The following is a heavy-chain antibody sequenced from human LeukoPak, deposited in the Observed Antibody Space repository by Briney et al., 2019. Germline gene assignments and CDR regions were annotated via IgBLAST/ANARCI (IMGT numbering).Heavy chain of an antibody. CDR2: IYYSGST. CDR3: ARGVAAAGTEDY. D-gene: IGHD6-13*01. CDR1: GGSISSYY. V-gene: IGHV4-59*01. Sequence: KPSETLSLTCTVSGGSISSYYWSWIRQPPGKGLEWIGYIYYSGSTNYNPSLKSRVTISVDTSKNQFSLKLSSVTAADTAVYYCARGVAAAGTEDYWGQGTLVTVSS. J-gene: IGHJ4*02.